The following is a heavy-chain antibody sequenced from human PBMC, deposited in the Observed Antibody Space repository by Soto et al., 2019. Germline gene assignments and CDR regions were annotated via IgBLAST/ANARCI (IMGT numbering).Heavy chain of an antibody. CDR1: GYTFSTND. J-gene: IGHJ4*02. CDR2: MNPNTGNT. CDR3: ERTMGGTAAACNDY. V-gene: IGHV1-8*01. Sequence: QVQLVQSGAEVKKPGASVKVSCRASGYTFSTNDIDWVRLAPGQGLEWMGSMNPNTGNTEYAQKFQGRVTMTRDTXXSTFYMELHSLRSEATAIYYWERTMGGTAAACNDYWGQGTLVTVSS. D-gene: IGHD6-13*01.